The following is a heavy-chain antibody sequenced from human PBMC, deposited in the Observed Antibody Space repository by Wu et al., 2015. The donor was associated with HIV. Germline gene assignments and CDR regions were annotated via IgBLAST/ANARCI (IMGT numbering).Heavy chain of an antibody. Sequence: QVQLVQSGAEVKRPGASVKVSCKASGYTFSSYDINWVRQATGQGLEWMGWMNPRSGNTGYAQKFQGRVTMTRDTSISTANMELSSLRSEDTAVYYCARGQRYCSSTSCYLPYYYYYYMDVWGKGPRSPSP. J-gene: IGHJ6*03. V-gene: IGHV1-8*01. D-gene: IGHD2-2*01. CDR1: GYTFSSYD. CDR2: MNPRSGNT. CDR3: ARGQRYCSSTSCYLPYYYYYYMDV.